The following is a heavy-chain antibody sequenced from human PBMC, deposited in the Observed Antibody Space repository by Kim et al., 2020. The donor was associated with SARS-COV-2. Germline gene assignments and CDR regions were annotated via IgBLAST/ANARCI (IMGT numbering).Heavy chain of an antibody. D-gene: IGHD6-19*01. J-gene: IGHJ6*02. V-gene: IGHV3-30*18. CDR1: GFTFSSYG. CDR3: AKTSGSSGWYVNHYYYGMDV. CDR2: ISYDGSNK. Sequence: GGSLRLSCAASGFTFSSYGMHWVRQAPGKGLEWVAVISYDGSNKYYADSVKGRFTISRDNSKNTLYLQMNSLRAEDTAVYYCAKTSGSSGWYVNHYYYGMDVWGQGTTVTVSS.